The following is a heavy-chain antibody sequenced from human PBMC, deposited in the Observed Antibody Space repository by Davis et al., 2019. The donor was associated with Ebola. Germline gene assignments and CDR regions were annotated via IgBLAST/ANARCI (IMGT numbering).Heavy chain of an antibody. CDR1: GGSISSYY. D-gene: IGHD6-13*01. CDR2: FYYSGRT. J-gene: IGHJ5*02. CDR3: ARRGTSSWYAGWFDP. V-gene: IGHV4-39*01. Sequence: SETLSLTCTVSGGSISSYYWGWIRQPPGKGLEWIGSFYYSGRTDYNPSLKSRVTISADTSKNQFSLKLSSVTAADTAMYYCARRGTSSWYAGWFDPWGQGTLVTVSS.